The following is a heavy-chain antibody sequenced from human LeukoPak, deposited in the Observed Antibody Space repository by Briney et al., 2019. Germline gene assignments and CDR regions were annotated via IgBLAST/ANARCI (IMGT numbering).Heavy chain of an antibody. D-gene: IGHD6-19*01. V-gene: IGHV3-7*03. J-gene: IGHJ4*02. CDR3: ASLLVAGVASVDY. Sequence: PGGSLRLSCAASRFTFSYYWMTWVRQAPGKGLEWVANIKRGGIEKHYVVSVQGRFTISRDNAKNSMVLQMNSLRAEDTAVYYYASLLVAGVASVDYWGQGTLVTVSS. CDR2: IKRGGIEK. CDR1: RFTFSYYW.